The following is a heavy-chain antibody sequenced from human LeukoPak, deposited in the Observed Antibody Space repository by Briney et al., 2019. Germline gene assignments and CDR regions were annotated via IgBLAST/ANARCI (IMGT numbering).Heavy chain of an antibody. Sequence: GESLKISCKGSGYSFTSYWIGWVRQMPGEGLEWMGIIYPADSDTRYSTSFQGQVTISADKSTSTASLQWSSLKASDTAMYYCARQYGRYFGYWGQGTLVTVSS. CDR3: ARQYGRYFGY. CDR2: IYPADSDT. J-gene: IGHJ4*02. V-gene: IGHV5-51*01. D-gene: IGHD4-17*01. CDR1: GYSFTSYW.